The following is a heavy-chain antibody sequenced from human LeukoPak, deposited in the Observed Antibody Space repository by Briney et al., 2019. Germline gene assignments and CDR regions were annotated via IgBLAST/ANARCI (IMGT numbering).Heavy chain of an antibody. Sequence: PGGSLRLSCAASGFTFSSYGMHWVRQAPGKGLEWVAVISYDGSNKYYADSVKGRFTISRDNSKNTLYLQMYSLRAEDTAVYYCAKSFRGIWDPVVPAAMDYWGQGTLVTVSS. D-gene: IGHD2-2*01. CDR3: AKSFRGIWDPVVPAAMDY. V-gene: IGHV3-30*18. CDR2: ISYDGSNK. CDR1: GFTFSSYG. J-gene: IGHJ4*02.